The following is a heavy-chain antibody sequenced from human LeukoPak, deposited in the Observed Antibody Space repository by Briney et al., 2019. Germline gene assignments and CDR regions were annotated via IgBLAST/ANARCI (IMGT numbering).Heavy chain of an antibody. D-gene: IGHD2-15*01. J-gene: IGHJ5*02. CDR2: ISGSGGST. V-gene: IGHV3-23*01. CDR1: GFTFNNYA. Sequence: GGSLRLSCAASGFTFNNYAMSWVRQAPGKGLEWVSAISGSGGSTYYADSVKGRFTISRDNSKNTLYLQMNSLRAEDTAVYYCATPGRAATLSWFDPWGQGTLVTVSS. CDR3: ATPGRAATLSWFDP.